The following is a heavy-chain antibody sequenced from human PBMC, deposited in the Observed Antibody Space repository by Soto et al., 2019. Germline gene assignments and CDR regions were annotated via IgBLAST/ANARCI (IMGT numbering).Heavy chain of an antibody. CDR2: IIPILGIA. V-gene: IGHV1-69*02. CDR3: ASDRGARGYCSGGSCYNWFDP. D-gene: IGHD2-15*01. Sequence: QVQLVQSGAEVKKPGSSVKVSCKASGGTFSSYTISWVRQAPGQGLELMGRIIPILGIANYAQKFQGRVTINADNSPSTAYMELSSLRSEDTAVYYCASDRGARGYCSGGSCYNWFDPWGQGTLVTVSS. J-gene: IGHJ5*02. CDR1: GGTFSSYT.